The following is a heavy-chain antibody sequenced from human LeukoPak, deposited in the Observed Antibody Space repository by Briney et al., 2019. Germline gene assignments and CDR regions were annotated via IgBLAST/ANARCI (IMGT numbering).Heavy chain of an antibody. CDR1: GFTFDDYA. CDR2: ISWNSGSI. V-gene: IGHV3-9*01. D-gene: IGHD6-13*01. CDR3: AKGSYSSSWYLTNFDY. Sequence: GRSLRLSCAASGFTFDDYAMHWVRQAPGKGLEWVSGISWNSGSIGYADSVKGRFTISRDNAKNSLYLQMNSLRAEDTALYYCAKGSYSSSWYLTNFDYWGQGTLVTVSS. J-gene: IGHJ4*02.